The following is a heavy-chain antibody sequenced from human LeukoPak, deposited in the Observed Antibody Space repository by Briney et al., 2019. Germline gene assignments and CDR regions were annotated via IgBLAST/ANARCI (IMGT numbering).Heavy chain of an antibody. V-gene: IGHV3-21*01. Sequence: GGSLRLSCAASGFTFSSYSMNWVRQAPGKGLEWVSSICSSSSYIYYADSVKGRFTISRDNAKNSLYLQMNSLRAEDTAVYYCARDPTFNYYYDSSGYYWGQGTLVTVSS. CDR1: GFTFSSYS. D-gene: IGHD3-22*01. CDR3: ARDPTFNYYYDSSGYY. J-gene: IGHJ4*02. CDR2: ICSSSSYI.